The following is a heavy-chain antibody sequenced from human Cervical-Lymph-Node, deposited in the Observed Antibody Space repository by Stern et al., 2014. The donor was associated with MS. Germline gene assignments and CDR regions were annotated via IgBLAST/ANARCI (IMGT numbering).Heavy chain of an antibody. CDR2: IKPNSGGT. CDR1: GYTFTEYY. D-gene: IGHD2-2*01. CDR3: AREVDCSSTSCLYYYYAMDV. J-gene: IGHJ6*02. Sequence: QVQLVQSGAEVRKPGASVKVSCKTSGYTFTEYYMHWVRQAPGQGLEWMGWIKPNSGGTKYAQKFQGWVTMTRDTSIGTVYMELSRLRSDDTAVYYCAREVDCSSTSCLYYYYAMDVWGQGTTVTVS. V-gene: IGHV1-2*04.